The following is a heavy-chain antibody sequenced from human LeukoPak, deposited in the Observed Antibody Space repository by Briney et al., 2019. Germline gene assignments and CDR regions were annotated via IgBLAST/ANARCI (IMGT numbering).Heavy chain of an antibody. D-gene: IGHD3-3*01. CDR1: GYTFTSHG. V-gene: IGHV1-18*01. J-gene: IGHJ4*02. CDR2: ISAYNGNT. CDR3: ARDRESITIFGVVIIEFDY. Sequence: ASVKVSCKASGYTFTSHGISWVRQAPGQGLEWMGWISAYNGNTNYAQKLQGRVTMTTDTSTSTAYMELRSLRSDDTAVYYCARDRESITIFGVVIIEFDYWGQGTLVTVSS.